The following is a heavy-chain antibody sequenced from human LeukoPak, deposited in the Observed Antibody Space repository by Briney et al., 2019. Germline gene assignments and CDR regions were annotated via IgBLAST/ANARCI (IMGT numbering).Heavy chain of an antibody. V-gene: IGHV3-7*01. CDR1: GFTFTSYA. J-gene: IGHJ6*02. CDR3: ATYTHWVAGDV. Sequence: ESLRLSCAASGFTFTSYAIHWVRQAPGKGLVWVANMNQDGSAKGYVDSVKGRFTISRDNARNSLYLQMSSLRPEDTAVYYCATYTHWVAGDVWGQGTTVTVSS. D-gene: IGHD3-16*01. CDR2: MNQDGSAK.